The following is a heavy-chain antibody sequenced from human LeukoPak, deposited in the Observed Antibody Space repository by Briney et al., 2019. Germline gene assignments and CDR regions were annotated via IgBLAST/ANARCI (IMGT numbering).Heavy chain of an antibody. J-gene: IGHJ4*02. V-gene: IGHV3-7*03. CDR3: ARDHSYLDY. CDR2: IKQDGSER. CDR1: GFTFSSYW. Sequence: GGSLRLSCAASGFTFSSYWMSWVRQASGKGLEWVANIKQDGSERYYVDSVKGRFTISRDNAKNSLYLQMNSLRVEDTAVYHCARDHSYLDYWGQGTLVTVSS.